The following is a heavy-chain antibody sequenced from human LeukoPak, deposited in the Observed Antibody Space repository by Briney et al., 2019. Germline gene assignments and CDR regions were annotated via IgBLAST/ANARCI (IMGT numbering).Heavy chain of an antibody. Sequence: ASVKVSCKASGYTFTGYYIHWVRQAPGQGLEWMGWINPNFGGTNYTQKFQGRVTMTRDTSISTAYMELSSLRSDDTALYYCARLSGVDPIDTWGQGTMVTVSS. CDR1: GYTFTGYY. CDR2: INPNFGGT. V-gene: IGHV1-2*02. J-gene: IGHJ3*02. CDR3: ARLSGVDPIDT. D-gene: IGHD7-27*01.